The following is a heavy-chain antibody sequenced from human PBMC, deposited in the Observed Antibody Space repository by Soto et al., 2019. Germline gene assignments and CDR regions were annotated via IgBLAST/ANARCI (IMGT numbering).Heavy chain of an antibody. CDR2: ISYDGSNK. CDR3: ARSPIEGAWIDY. Sequence: GGSLRPSCASSGFTFSSYAIHWVRQAPGKGLEWVAIISYDGSNKYYADSVKGRFTISRDDSKNTLYLQMNSLRAEDTAVCYCARSPIEGAWIDYWGQGTLVTVSS. J-gene: IGHJ4*02. D-gene: IGHD1-26*01. V-gene: IGHV3-30-3*01. CDR1: GFTFSSYA.